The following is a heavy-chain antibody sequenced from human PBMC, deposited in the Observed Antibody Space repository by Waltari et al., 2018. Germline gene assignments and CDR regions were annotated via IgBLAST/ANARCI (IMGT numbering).Heavy chain of an antibody. CDR1: GFTFSSCS. CDR2: ISSSSSYR. D-gene: IGHD5-18*01. J-gene: IGHJ4*02. CDR3: ARVRVPKRGYSYGIDY. Sequence: EVQLVESGGGLVKPGGSLRLSCAASGFTFSSCSMNWVRQAPGKGLEWVSSISSSSSYRYYADSVKGRFTISRDNAKNSLYLQMNSLRAEDTAVYYCARVRVPKRGYSYGIDYWGQGTLVTVSS. V-gene: IGHV3-21*01.